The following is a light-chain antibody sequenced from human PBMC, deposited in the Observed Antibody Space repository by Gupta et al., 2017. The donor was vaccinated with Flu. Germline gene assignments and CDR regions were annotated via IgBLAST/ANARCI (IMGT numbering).Light chain of an antibody. CDR2: GAS. CDR1: QNISNN. Sequence: PATLSASAGERATLSCRASQNISNNLAWYQQSPGQAPTLLIVGASTRASGAPAMFSGSVSGTEFILTISSLESEDFAIYYCQQYKDWPTTFGQGTKVEIK. CDR3: QQYKDWPTT. J-gene: IGKJ1*01. V-gene: IGKV3D-15*01.